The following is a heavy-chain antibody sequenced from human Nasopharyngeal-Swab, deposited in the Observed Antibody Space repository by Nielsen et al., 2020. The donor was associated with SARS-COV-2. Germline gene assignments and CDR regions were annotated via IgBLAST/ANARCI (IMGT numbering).Heavy chain of an antibody. CDR2: IYYSGST. Sequence: SETLSLTCTVSGGSISSGGYYWSWIRQHPGKGLEWIGYIYYSGSTYYNPSLKSRVTISVDTSKNQFSLKLSSVTAADTAVYYCARDKRYGDYGGEGWFDPWGQGTLVTVS. V-gene: IGHV4-31*03. CDR1: GGSISSGGYY. J-gene: IGHJ5*02. D-gene: IGHD4-17*01. CDR3: ARDKRYGDYGGEGWFDP.